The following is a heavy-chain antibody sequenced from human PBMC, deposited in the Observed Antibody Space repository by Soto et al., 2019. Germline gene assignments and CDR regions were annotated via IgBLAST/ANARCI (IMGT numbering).Heavy chain of an antibody. CDR1: GFTFETTA. Sequence: GGSLRLSCEASGFTFETTALSWVRQAPGKGLEWVATISGTGLSKYYADSMKSRFIISRDNSRNTLYLQMNSLTAGDTAPYYCAKATATSGGAFDIRGQGTLVTVSS. D-gene: IGHD1-26*01. CDR3: AKATATSGGAFDI. CDR2: ISGTGLSK. J-gene: IGHJ3*02. V-gene: IGHV3-23*01.